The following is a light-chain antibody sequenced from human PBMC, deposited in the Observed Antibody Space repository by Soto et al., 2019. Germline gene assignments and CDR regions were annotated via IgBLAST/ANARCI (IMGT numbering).Light chain of an antibody. J-gene: IGLJ1*01. CDR2: GVS. CDR3: SSYTDSXTL. Sequence: QSALTQPASVSGSPGQSITISCTGTSSDVGSYNYVSWYQQHPGKAPKLMIYGVSDRPSGISSRFSGSKSGNTASLTISGLQTEDEADYYCSSYTDSXTLFGTGTKXT. V-gene: IGLV2-14*01. CDR1: SSDVGSYNY.